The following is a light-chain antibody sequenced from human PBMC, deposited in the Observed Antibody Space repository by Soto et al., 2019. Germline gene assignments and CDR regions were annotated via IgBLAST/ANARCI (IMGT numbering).Light chain of an antibody. CDR2: DAS. CDR1: QSISNW. CDR3: QQWT. J-gene: IGKJ4*02. Sequence: DIQMTQSPSTLSASVGDRVTITCRASQSISNWLAWYQVKPGKAPKVLIYDASTLQRGVPSRFSGTGSGTEFTLTNSSLQADDCATYYRQQWTFGGGTKVELK. V-gene: IGKV1-5*01.